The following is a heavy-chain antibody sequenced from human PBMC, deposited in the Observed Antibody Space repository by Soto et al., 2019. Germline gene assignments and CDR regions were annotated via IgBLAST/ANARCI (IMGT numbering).Heavy chain of an antibody. Sequence: QLQLQESGSGLVKPSQTLSLPCAVSGGSISSGGYSWSWLRQPPGKGLEWIGYIYHSGSTYYNPSLQSRATISVDRSKNQYSLKLSSVTAADTAVYYCAGGIAARPLGYWCQGTLVTVSS. V-gene: IGHV4-30-2*01. D-gene: IGHD6-6*01. CDR1: GGSISSGGYS. CDR3: AGGIAARPLGY. J-gene: IGHJ4*02. CDR2: IYHSGST.